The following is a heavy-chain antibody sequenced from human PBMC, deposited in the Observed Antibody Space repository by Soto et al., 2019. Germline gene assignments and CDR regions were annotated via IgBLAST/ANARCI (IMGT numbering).Heavy chain of an antibody. Sequence: SETRCLTCPVAAYTIASYYLGLIRQAPGKGLEWIGHIHNSGTSTHNPSLNGRVTISIDMSKKQFSLKLTSLTSADTAVYYCARDFYDSVGYTWFDSWSQGTLVTVS. CDR2: IHNSGTS. CDR3: ARDFYDSVGYTWFDS. J-gene: IGHJ5*01. CDR1: AYTIASYY. V-gene: IGHV4-59*01. D-gene: IGHD3-22*01.